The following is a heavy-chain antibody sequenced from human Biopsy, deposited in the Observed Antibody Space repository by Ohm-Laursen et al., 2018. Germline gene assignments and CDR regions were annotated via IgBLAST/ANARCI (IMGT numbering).Heavy chain of an antibody. Sequence: GASVKVSCKASGYTFTDYSLHWVRQAPGQGLEWIGWVNPNSGATNYAQKFQGRVTMTSDTSISTAYIELRRLISDDTAVYFCARDRMVTIITLVRADTFVIWGQGTLVSVSS. J-gene: IGHJ3*02. CDR1: GYTFTDYS. V-gene: IGHV1-2*02. D-gene: IGHD3-10*01. CDR3: ARDRMVTIITLVRADTFVI. CDR2: VNPNSGAT.